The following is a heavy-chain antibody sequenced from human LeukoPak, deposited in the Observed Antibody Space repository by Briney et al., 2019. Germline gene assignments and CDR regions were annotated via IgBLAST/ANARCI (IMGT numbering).Heavy chain of an antibody. CDR2: ISSSSSYI. Sequence: GGSLRLSCAASGFTFSSYSMNWVRQAPGKGLEWVSSISSSSSYIYYADSVKGRFTISRDNAKNSLYLQMNSLRAEDTAVYYCATDPGLRWSFDFWGQGTLVTVSS. J-gene: IGHJ4*02. D-gene: IGHD4-23*01. V-gene: IGHV3-21*01. CDR3: ATDPGLRWSFDF. CDR1: GFTFSSYS.